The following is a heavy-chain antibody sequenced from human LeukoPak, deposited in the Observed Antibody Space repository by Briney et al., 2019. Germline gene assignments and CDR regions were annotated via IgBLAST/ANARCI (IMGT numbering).Heavy chain of an antibody. J-gene: IGHJ5*02. V-gene: IGHV1-69*13. Sequence: VASVKVSCKASGGTFSSYAISWVRQAPGQGLEWMGGIIPIFGTANYAQKFQGRVTITADESTSTAYTELSSLRSEDMAVYYCASHASGAAGILDRYNWFDPWGQGTLVTVSS. D-gene: IGHD6-13*01. CDR3: ASHASGAAGILDRYNWFDP. CDR1: GGTFSSYA. CDR2: IIPIFGTA.